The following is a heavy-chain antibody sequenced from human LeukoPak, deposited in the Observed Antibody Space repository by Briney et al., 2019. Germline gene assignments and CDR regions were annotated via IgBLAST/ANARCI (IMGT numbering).Heavy chain of an antibody. D-gene: IGHD3-22*01. CDR3: AKGAVVGVITPLYFDY. J-gene: IGHJ4*02. V-gene: IGHV3-23*01. Sequence: GGSLRLSCVASGFHFSKEWISWVRQAPGKGLEWVSVISGSGGSTYYADSVKGRFTISRDNSKNTLYLQMDRLRAEDTAVYYCAKGAVVGVITPLYFDYWGQGTLVTVSS. CDR1: GFHFSKEW. CDR2: ISGSGGST.